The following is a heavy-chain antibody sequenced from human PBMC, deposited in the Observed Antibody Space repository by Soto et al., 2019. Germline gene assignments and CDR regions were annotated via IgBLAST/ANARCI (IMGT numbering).Heavy chain of an antibody. CDR1: GFTFSDHY. CDR3: GRGKGPGNDPSVGCMDV. Sequence: EVQLVESGGGLVQPGGSLRLSCAASGFTFSDHYMDWVRQAPGKGLEWVGRSRNKANSHTTEYAASVKGRFTMSRDDSKNSLYLKRTGLKTEDRAVYYCGRGKGPGNDPSVGCMDVWGQGTTVTVSS. V-gene: IGHV3-72*01. D-gene: IGHD5-12*01. CDR2: SRNKANSHTT. J-gene: IGHJ6*02.